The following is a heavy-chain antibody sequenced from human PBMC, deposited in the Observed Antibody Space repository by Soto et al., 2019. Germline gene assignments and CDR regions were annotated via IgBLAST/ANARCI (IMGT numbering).Heavy chain of an antibody. Sequence: EVQLVESGGGLVQPGGSLRLFCAASGFTFSSYSIHWVRQAPGKGLEWVSYISSGSTTIYYADSVRGRFTISRDNAKNSLYLQMNSLRADDTAVYYCARGYSSFDYWGQGTLVTVSS. CDR3: ARGYSSFDY. CDR2: ISSGSTTI. J-gene: IGHJ4*02. D-gene: IGHD6-13*01. V-gene: IGHV3-48*01. CDR1: GFTFSSYS.